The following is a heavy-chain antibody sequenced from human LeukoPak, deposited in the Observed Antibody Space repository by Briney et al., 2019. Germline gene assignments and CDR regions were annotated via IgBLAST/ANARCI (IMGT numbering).Heavy chain of an antibody. CDR2: NYYSWST. Sequence: SQTLSLTCTVSGGSLSSGSYYWRWLRQPAGTGLEWIGYNYYSWSTNYNPSLMSRVTISVDTSKYQFSLKLRSVTAADTAVYYCARVVGTAMVQTAFDIWGQGTMVTVSS. V-gene: IGHV4-61*10. CDR1: GGSLSSGSYY. J-gene: IGHJ3*02. D-gene: IGHD5-18*01. CDR3: ARVVGTAMVQTAFDI.